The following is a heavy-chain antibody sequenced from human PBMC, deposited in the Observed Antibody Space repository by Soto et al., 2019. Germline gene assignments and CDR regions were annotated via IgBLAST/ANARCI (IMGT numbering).Heavy chain of an antibody. CDR3: AREGFYCSSTSCYGRGFNWFDP. J-gene: IGHJ5*02. CDR1: GFTFSSYG. Sequence: GGSLRLSCAASGFTFSSYGMHWVRQAPGKGLEWVAVIWYDGSNKYYADSVKGRFTISRDNSKNTLYLQMNSLRAEDTAVYYCAREGFYCSSTSCYGRGFNWFDPWGQGTLVTVSS. D-gene: IGHD2-2*01. V-gene: IGHV3-33*01. CDR2: IWYDGSNK.